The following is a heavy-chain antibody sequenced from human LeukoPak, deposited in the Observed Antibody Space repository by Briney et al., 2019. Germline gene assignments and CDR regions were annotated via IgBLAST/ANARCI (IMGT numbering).Heavy chain of an antibody. CDR1: GFSSSAAW. D-gene: IGHD5-12*01. CDR2: IKNDGSDK. CDR3: VNLGYSD. V-gene: IGHV3-7*01. J-gene: IGHJ4*02. Sequence: GGSLRLSREASGFSSSAAWMTWVRQAPGKGLEWVATIKNDGSDKYYVDSVKGRFTLSRDNAKNSVYLQMNSLRVEDTAVYYCVNLGYSDGGQGTLVTVSS.